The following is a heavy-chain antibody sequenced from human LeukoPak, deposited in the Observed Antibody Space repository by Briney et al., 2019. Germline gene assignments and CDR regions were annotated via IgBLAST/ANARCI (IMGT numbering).Heavy chain of an antibody. CDR1: GFTFSSYA. J-gene: IGHJ5*02. Sequence: SGGSLGLSCAASGFTFSSYAMSWVRQAPGKGLEWVSTISGGGVTTYYADSVKGRLTISRDNSKNTVSLQMNSLRDDDTAVYFCARESPVAAVGRSWFDPWGQGTLVTVSS. CDR3: ARESPVAAVGRSWFDP. D-gene: IGHD6-13*01. CDR2: ISGGGVTT. V-gene: IGHV3-23*01.